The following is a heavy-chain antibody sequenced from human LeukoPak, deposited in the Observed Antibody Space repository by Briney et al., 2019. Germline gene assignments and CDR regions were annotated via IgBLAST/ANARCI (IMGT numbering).Heavy chain of an antibody. CDR2: IYYSGST. J-gene: IGHJ4*02. CDR3: ASEHYYGSGSYYSY. D-gene: IGHD3-10*01. Sequence: PSETLSLTCTVSGGSISSSSYYWGWIRQPPGKGLEWIGSIYYSGSTYYNPSLKSRVTISVDTSKNQFSLKLSSVTAADTAVYYCASEHYYGSGSYYSYWGQGTLVTVSS. CDR1: GGSISSSSYY. V-gene: IGHV4-39*07.